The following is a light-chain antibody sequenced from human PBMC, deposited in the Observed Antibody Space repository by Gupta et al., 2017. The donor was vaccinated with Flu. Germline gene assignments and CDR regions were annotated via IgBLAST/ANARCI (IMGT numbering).Light chain of an antibody. CDR3: QQYDTHSVT. Sequence: DIQMTQSPSTLSASVGDRVTITCRASRSINIWLDWYQQKPGKAPTLPIYKTSNLESGVPSRFSGSGSGTEFTLTISSLQPDDFATYYCQQYDTHSVTFGQGTKVEI. CDR2: KTS. CDR1: RSINIW. J-gene: IGKJ1*01. V-gene: IGKV1-5*03.